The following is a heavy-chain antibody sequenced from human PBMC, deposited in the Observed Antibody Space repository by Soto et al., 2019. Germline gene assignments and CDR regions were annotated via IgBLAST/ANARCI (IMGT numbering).Heavy chain of an antibody. CDR3: ASQPRSSWPHYYYYGMDV. Sequence: LSLTCAISGDSVSSNSAAWNWIRQSPSRGLEWLGRTYYRSKWYNDYAVSVKSRITINPDTSKNQFSLQLNSVTPEDTAVYYCASQPRSSWPHYYYYGMDVWGQGTTVTVSS. J-gene: IGHJ6*02. V-gene: IGHV6-1*01. CDR1: GDSVSSNSAA. D-gene: IGHD6-13*01. CDR2: TYYRSKWYN.